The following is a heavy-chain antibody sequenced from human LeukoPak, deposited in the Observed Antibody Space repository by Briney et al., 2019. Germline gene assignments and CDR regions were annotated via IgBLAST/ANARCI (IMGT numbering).Heavy chain of an antibody. D-gene: IGHD1-26*01. CDR3: AKRGGGDWYFDL. V-gene: IGHV4-59*05. Sequence: SETLSLTCTVSGGSISSYYWSWIRQPPGKGLEWIGSIYYSGSTYYNPSLKSRVTISVDTSKNQFSLKLSSVTAADTAVYYCAKRGGGDWYFDLWGRGTLVTVSS. J-gene: IGHJ2*01. CDR1: GGSISSYY. CDR2: IYYSGST.